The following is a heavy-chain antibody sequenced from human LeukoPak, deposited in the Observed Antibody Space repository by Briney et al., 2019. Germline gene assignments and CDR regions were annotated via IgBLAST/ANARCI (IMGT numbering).Heavy chain of an antibody. CDR3: AKGLRKGYDFDY. CDR1: GFTFSSYA. CDR2: ISGSGGST. D-gene: IGHD5-12*01. Sequence: GGSLRLSCAASGFTFSSYAMSWVGQAQGKGLEWVSAISGSGGSTYYSDSVKGRFTISRNNSKNTLYLQMNSLRAEDTAVYYCAKGLRKGYDFDYWGQGTLVTVSS. J-gene: IGHJ4*02. V-gene: IGHV3-23*01.